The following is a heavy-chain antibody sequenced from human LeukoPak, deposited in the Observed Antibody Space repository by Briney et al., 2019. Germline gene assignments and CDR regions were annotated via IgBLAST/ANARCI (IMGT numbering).Heavy chain of an antibody. Sequence: SETLSLTCTVSGGSISSYYWSWIRQPPGKGLEWIGYIYYSGSTNYNPSLKSRVTISVDTSKNQFSLKLSSVTAADTAVYYCARVPYYYDSSLAFDIWGQGTMVTVSS. D-gene: IGHD3-22*01. CDR1: GGSISSYY. J-gene: IGHJ3*02. V-gene: IGHV4-59*01. CDR3: ARVPYYYDSSLAFDI. CDR2: IYYSGST.